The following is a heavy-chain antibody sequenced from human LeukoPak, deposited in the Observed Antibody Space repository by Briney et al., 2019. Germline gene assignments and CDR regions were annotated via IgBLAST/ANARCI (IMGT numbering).Heavy chain of an antibody. CDR3: ARDWNSELLWFGELSHPYYYYYYGMDV. Sequence: ASVKASCKASGYTFTGYYMHWVRQAPGQGLEWMGWINPNSGGTNYAQKFQGRGTMTRDTSISTAYMELSRLRSDDTAVYYCARDWNSELLWFGELSHPYYYYYYGMDVWGQGTTVTVSS. CDR1: GYTFTGYY. J-gene: IGHJ6*02. V-gene: IGHV1-2*02. CDR2: INPNSGGT. D-gene: IGHD3-10*01.